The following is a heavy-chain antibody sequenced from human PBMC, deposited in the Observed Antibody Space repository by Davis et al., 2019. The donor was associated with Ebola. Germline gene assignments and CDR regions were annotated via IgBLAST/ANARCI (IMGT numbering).Heavy chain of an antibody. J-gene: IGHJ5*02. Sequence: GGSLRLSCAASGFTFSHYGMHWVRQAPGKGLEWVAVIWYDGSNKYYADSVKGRFTISRDNSKNTLYLQMNSLRAEDTAVYYCARLSFIAALHPWGQGTLVTVSS. CDR2: IWYDGSNK. V-gene: IGHV3-33*08. CDR3: ARLSFIAALHP. CDR1: GFTFSHYG. D-gene: IGHD6-6*01.